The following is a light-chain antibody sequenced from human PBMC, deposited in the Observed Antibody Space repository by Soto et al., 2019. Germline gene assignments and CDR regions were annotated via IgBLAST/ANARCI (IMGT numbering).Light chain of an antibody. CDR1: QGISSY. J-gene: IGKJ4*01. CDR2: AAS. V-gene: IGKV1-9*01. Sequence: DIQLTQSPSFLSASVGDRVTITCRASQGISSYLAWYQQKPGKAPKLLIYAASTLQSGVPLRFSGSGSGTSFTLTISSLQPEDFATYYCQQYYSYPLTFGGGTKVDIK. CDR3: QQYYSYPLT.